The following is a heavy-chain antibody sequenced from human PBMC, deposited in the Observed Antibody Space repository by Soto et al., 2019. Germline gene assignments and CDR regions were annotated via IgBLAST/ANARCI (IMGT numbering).Heavy chain of an antibody. Sequence: EVQLVESGGGLVNPGESLRLSCAASGFTFGAYSLSWVRQAPGKGLEWVSSINPSGTDIHYADSVEGRFTISRDNARSSLYLQMISLRVDATAVYYCARDCLTGDPREAFDCWGQGTLVTVSS. V-gene: IGHV3-21*01. D-gene: IGHD7-27*01. CDR3: ARDCLTGDPREAFDC. J-gene: IGHJ4*02. CDR1: GFTFGAYS. CDR2: INPSGTDI.